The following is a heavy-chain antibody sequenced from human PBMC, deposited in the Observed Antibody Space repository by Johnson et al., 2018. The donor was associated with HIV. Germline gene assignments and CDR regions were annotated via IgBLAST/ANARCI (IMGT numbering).Heavy chain of an antibody. CDR2: ISYDGSNK. CDR3: ANSDSSEMKLGAFDI. V-gene: IGHV3-30-3*01. D-gene: IGHD1-26*01. J-gene: IGHJ3*02. CDR1: GFTFSSYA. Sequence: QVQVLESGGGLVQPGGSLRLSCAASGFTFSSYAMHWVRQAQGKGLEWVAVISYDGSNKYYADSVKGRFTISRDNSKNTLYLQMNSLRAEETAVYYCANSDSSEMKLGAFDIWGQGTMVTVS.